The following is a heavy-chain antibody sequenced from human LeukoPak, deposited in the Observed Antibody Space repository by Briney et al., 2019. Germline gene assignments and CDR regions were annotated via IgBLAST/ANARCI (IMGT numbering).Heavy chain of an antibody. CDR3: AKVTRVAVAGYFDY. D-gene: IGHD6-19*01. Sequence: GGSLRLSCAASGFTFSGFAMSWVRQAPGKGLEWVSAVSNSGGSTYYADSVKGQFTISRDNSKNTLYLQMNSLRAEDTAVYYCAKVTRVAVAGYFDYWGQGTLVTVS. CDR1: GFTFSGFA. CDR2: VSNSGGST. J-gene: IGHJ4*02. V-gene: IGHV3-23*01.